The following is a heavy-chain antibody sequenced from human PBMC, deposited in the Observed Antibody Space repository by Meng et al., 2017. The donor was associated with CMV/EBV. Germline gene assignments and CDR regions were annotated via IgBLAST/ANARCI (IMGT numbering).Heavy chain of an antibody. CDR1: GFTFSSYS. Sequence: GGSLRLSCAASGFTFSSYSMNWVRQAPGKGLEWVSSISSSSSYIYYADSVKGRFTISRDNAKNSLYLQTNSLRAEDTAVYYCARDANGYGGNSGEGFDPWGQGTLVTVSS. J-gene: IGHJ5*02. D-gene: IGHD4-23*01. CDR2: ISSSSSYI. V-gene: IGHV3-21*01. CDR3: ARDANGYGGNSGEGFDP.